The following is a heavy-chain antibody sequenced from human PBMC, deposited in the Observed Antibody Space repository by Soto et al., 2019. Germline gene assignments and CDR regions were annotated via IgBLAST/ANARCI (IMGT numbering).Heavy chain of an antibody. CDR1: GFTFSGSA. CDR2: IRSKANSYAT. CDR3: AKGVAHYDILTGYYEY. V-gene: IGHV3-73*01. Sequence: PGGSLRLSCAASGFTFSGSAMHWVRQASGKGLEWVGRIRSKANSYATAYAASVKGRFTISRDDSKNTAYLQMNSLRAEDTAVYYCAKGVAHYDILTGYYEYWGQGTLVTVSS. J-gene: IGHJ4*02. D-gene: IGHD3-9*01.